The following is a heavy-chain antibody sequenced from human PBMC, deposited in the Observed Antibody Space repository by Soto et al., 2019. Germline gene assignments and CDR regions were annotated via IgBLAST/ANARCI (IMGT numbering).Heavy chain of an antibody. CDR1: GFTFSSYA. CDR3: ARDPVYSSGWYLYYFDY. V-gene: IGHV3-30-3*01. J-gene: IGHJ4*02. D-gene: IGHD6-19*01. CDR2: ISYDGSNK. Sequence: LRLSCAASGFTFSSYAMHWVRQAPGKGLEWVAVISYDGSNKYYADSVKGRFTISRDNSKNTLYLQMNSLRAEDTAVYYCARDPVYSSGWYLYYFDYWGQGTLVTVSS.